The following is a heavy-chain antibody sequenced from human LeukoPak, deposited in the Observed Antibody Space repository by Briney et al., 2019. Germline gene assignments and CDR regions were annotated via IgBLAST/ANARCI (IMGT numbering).Heavy chain of an antibody. CDR3: ARGVDTAMVRYFDY. CDR2: IYYSGST. Sequence: PSETPSLTCTVSGDSMRSYYWSWIRQPPGKGLEWIGYIYYSGSTNYNPSLKSRVTISVDTSKNQFSLKLSSVTAADTAVYYCARGVDTAMVRYFDYWGQGTLVTVSS. V-gene: IGHV4-59*12. D-gene: IGHD5-18*01. CDR1: GDSMRSYY. J-gene: IGHJ4*02.